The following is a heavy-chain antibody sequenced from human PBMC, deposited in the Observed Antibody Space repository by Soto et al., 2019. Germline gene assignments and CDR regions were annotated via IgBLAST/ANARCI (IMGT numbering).Heavy chain of an antibody. CDR1: GFTFSSYA. V-gene: IGHV3-23*01. CDR3: AKRRGAGGHFDY. D-gene: IGHD2-15*01. J-gene: IGHJ4*02. Sequence: SLRLSCAASGFTFSSYAMGWVRQGPGKGLEWVVVVSIGGSTHYADSVRGRFTISRDNSKNTLSLQMNSLTAEDTAVYFCAKRRGAGGHFDYWGQGALVTVSS. CDR2: VSIGGST.